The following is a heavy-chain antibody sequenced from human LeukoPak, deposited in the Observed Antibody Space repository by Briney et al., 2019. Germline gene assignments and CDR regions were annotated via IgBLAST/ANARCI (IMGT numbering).Heavy chain of an antibody. CDR3: ARGRYSSRSGGYYFDI. CDR1: GFTLSSDW. J-gene: IGHJ4*02. CDR2: IRKDGIEK. V-gene: IGHV3-7*01. D-gene: IGHD2-2*01. Sequence: GGSLRLSCVVSGFTLSSDWMSWVRQAPGKGLEWVANIRKDGIEKYYVESVKGRFTISRDNAKNSLYLQMNSLRAEDTAVYYCARGRYSSRSGGYYFDIWGQGTLVTVSS.